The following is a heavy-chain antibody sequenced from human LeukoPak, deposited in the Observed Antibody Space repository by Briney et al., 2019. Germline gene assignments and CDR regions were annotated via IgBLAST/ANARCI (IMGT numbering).Heavy chain of an antibody. Sequence: ALVKVSCKASGGTFSSYAISWVRQAPGQGLEWMGGIIPIFGTANYAQKFQGRVTITTDESTSTAYMELSSLRSEDTAVYYCAREYSSYDAFDIWGQGTMVTVSS. CDR3: AREYSSYDAFDI. J-gene: IGHJ3*02. CDR2: IIPIFGTA. D-gene: IGHD6-6*01. CDR1: GGTFSSYA. V-gene: IGHV1-69*05.